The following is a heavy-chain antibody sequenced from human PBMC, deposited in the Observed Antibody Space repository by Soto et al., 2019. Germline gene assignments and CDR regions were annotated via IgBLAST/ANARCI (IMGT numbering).Heavy chain of an antibody. CDR3: AKDLGYYDSSGVFDY. CDR2: ISGSGGST. Sequence: PGGSLRLSCAASGFTFISYAMSWVRQAPGKGLEWVSAISGSGGSTYYADSVKGRFTISRDNSKNTLYLQMNSLRAEDTAVYYCAKDLGYYDSSGVFDYWGQGTLVTVSS. D-gene: IGHD3-22*01. J-gene: IGHJ4*02. CDR1: GFTFISYA. V-gene: IGHV3-23*01.